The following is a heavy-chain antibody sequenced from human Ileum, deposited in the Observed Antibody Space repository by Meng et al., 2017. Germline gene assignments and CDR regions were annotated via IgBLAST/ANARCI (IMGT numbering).Heavy chain of an antibody. CDR2: FYHSGTT. V-gene: IGHV4-38-2*02. CDR1: GYSISSGFY. D-gene: IGHD2-15*01. Sequence: SETLSLTCAVSGYSISSGFYWGWIRQSPGKGLEWIGSFYHSGTTFYNPSLKSRVTISVDTSKNQLSLKLTSVTAADTAVYYCATDRSTNWFYFWGQGTLVTVS. J-gene: IGHJ5*01. CDR3: ATDRSTNWFYF.